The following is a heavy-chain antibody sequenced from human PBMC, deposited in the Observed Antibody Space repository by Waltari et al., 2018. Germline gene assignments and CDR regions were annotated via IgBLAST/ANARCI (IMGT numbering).Heavy chain of an antibody. Sequence: QVQLMQSGAEVKKSGASVKVSCKTSGYTFTSYDINWVRQATGQGLEWMGWMTPNTFITGQAQKFQVRLTMTMNTSIGTAYMELSSLRPEDTAVYYCARSVRDYVWGNDRGALDVWGQGTTVTVSS. D-gene: IGHD3-16*01. V-gene: IGHV1-8*01. CDR3: ARSVRDYVWGNDRGALDV. CDR2: MTPNTFIT. J-gene: IGHJ6*02. CDR1: GYTFTSYD.